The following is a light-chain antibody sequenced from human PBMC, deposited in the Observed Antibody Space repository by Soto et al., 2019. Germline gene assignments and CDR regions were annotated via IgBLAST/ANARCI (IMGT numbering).Light chain of an antibody. Sequence: EIVLTQSPGTLSLSPGDTSTLSCRSSQSVTNNYLAWYQQKPGQAPRFLIYGASRRATGIPDRFSGSGSGTDFTLTISRLEPEDFAVYYCQQYGGSPFTFGPGTKVDI. CDR2: GAS. CDR3: QQYGGSPFT. CDR1: QSVTNNY. V-gene: IGKV3-20*01. J-gene: IGKJ3*01.